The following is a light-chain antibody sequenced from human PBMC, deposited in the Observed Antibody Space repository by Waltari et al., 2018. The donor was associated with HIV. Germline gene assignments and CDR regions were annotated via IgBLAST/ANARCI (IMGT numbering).Light chain of an antibody. CDR3: QSEDSSGSYMV. CDR1: SSNIGSTY. V-gene: IGLV1-47*01. CDR2: RND. Sequence: QSVLTQPPSASGTPGQRVSISCSGSSSNIGSTYVYWYQQLPGTAPKLLMYRNDERPSGVPDRFSGSSSGTGVTLTISGVQAEDEADYYCQSEDSSGSYMVFGGGTKLTVL. J-gene: IGLJ3*02.